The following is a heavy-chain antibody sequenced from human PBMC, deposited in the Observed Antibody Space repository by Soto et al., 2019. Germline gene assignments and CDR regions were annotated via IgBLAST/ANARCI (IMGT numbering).Heavy chain of an antibody. CDR2: SKNKADSYTT. D-gene: IGHD3-10*01. CDR3: TVWGSGNDFGAA. J-gene: IGHJ4*02. Sequence: EVQLVESGGGLVQPGGSLRLSCAAYGFNFSDHYMDWVRQAPGKGLEWVGRSKNKADSYTTEYDASVKGRFTISRDGSKNSLFLQMNSLKTEDTAVYYCTVWGSGNDFGAAWGQGILVTVSS. V-gene: IGHV3-72*01. CDR1: GFNFSDHY.